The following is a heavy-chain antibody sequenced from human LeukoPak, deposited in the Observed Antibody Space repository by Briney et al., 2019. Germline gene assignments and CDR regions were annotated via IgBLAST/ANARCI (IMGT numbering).Heavy chain of an antibody. CDR2: ISDAGSGGVT. V-gene: IGHV3-23*01. Sequence: GGSLRLSCAASGFTFSNSVMSWVRQAPGKGLDWVSAISDAGSGGVTYYADSVKGRFTISRDNSKNTLYLQINSLGADDTAVYYCAIPKGELRSFDYWGQGTLVTVSS. CDR1: GFTFSNSV. J-gene: IGHJ4*02. CDR3: AIPKGELRSFDY. D-gene: IGHD1-26*01.